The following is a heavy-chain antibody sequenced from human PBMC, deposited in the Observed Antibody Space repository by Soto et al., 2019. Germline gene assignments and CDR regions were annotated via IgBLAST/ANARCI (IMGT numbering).Heavy chain of an antibody. CDR1: VYNFTTFW. CDR3: ARLGFPGAIYFDS. J-gene: IGHJ4*02. CDR2: IYPGDSET. V-gene: IGHV5-51*01. Sequence: GESLKISCKGSVYNFTTFWIGWVRQRPGKGLELMGIIYPGDSETKYSPDFEGQVTISADRSTNTAYLQWRSLRASDTAMYYCARLGFPGAIYFDSWGLGTLVTVSS.